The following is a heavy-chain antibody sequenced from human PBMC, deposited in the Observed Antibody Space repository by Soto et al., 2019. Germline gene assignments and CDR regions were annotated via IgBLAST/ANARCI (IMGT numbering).Heavy chain of an antibody. D-gene: IGHD6-19*01. Sequence: SETLSLTCTVSGASVRSGGYYWTWIRQYAGKGLEWLGYIYHPGDTFYNPSLKSRVTISVDTSKKQFSLKLSSVTAADTAVYYCASRVAVAAYYFDDWGQGSLVTVSS. CDR2: IYHPGDT. CDR1: GASVRSGGYY. V-gene: IGHV4-39*01. J-gene: IGHJ4*02. CDR3: ASRVAVAAYYFDD.